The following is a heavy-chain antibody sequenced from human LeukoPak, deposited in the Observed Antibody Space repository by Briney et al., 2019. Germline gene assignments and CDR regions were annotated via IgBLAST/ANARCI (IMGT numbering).Heavy chain of an antibody. CDR2: ISYDGSNK. V-gene: IGHV3-30*01. CDR1: GFTFSSYA. D-gene: IGHD6-19*01. CDR3: ARERPDFSSIDY. Sequence: GGSLRLSCAASGFTFSSYAMHWVRQAPGKGLEWAAVISYDGSNKYYADSVKGRFTISRDNSKNTLYLQMNSLRAEDTAVYYCARERPDFSSIDYWGQGTLVTVSS. J-gene: IGHJ4*02.